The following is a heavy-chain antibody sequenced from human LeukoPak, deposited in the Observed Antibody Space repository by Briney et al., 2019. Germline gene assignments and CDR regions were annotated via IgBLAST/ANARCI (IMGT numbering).Heavy chain of an antibody. Sequence: GGSLRLSCVASGFPFSSYWMTWVRQAPGKGLEWVANIKQDGSKKSYVDSVKGRFTISRDNAKNSLYLQMNSLRVEDTAVYYCARDLAAAATWGQGTLVTVSS. CDR1: GFPFSSYW. CDR3: ARDLAAAAT. D-gene: IGHD6-13*01. CDR2: IKQDGSKK. J-gene: IGHJ1*01. V-gene: IGHV3-7*03.